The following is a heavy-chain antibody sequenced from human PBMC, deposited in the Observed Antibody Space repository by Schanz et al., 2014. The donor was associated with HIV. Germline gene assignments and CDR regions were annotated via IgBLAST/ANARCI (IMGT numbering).Heavy chain of an antibody. J-gene: IGHJ4*02. CDR1: GFSFSSYA. CDR3: ARVPYSGSYEYYFDY. D-gene: IGHD1-26*01. Sequence: EVQLLESGGGLLQPGGSLRLSCAASGFSFSSYAMSWIRQAPGKGLEWVSYMSSSGSTIYYADSVKGRFTISRDNAKNSLYLQMNSLRAEDTAVYYCARVPYSGSYEYYFDYWGQGTLVTVSS. V-gene: IGHV3-48*04. CDR2: MSSSGSTI.